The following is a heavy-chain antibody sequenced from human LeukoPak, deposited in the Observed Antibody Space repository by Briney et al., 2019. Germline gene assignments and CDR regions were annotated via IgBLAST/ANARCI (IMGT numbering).Heavy chain of an antibody. CDR3: AREQTGYFDY. CDR2: ISSSSSYI. V-gene: IGHV3-21*01. D-gene: IGHD1-1*01. CDR1: GFTFSSYS. Sequence: GGSLRLSCAASGFTFSSYSMNWVRQAPGKGLGWVSSISSSSSYIYYADSVKGRFTISRDNAKNSLYLQMNSLRAEDTAVYYCAREQTGYFDYWGQGTLVTVSS. J-gene: IGHJ4*02.